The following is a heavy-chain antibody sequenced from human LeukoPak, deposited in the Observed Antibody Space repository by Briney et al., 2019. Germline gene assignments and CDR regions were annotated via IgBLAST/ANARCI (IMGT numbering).Heavy chain of an antibody. Sequence: SETLSLTCAVYGGSFSGYYWSWIRQPPGKGLEWIGEINHSGSTNYNPSLKSRVTISVDTSKNQFSLKLSSVTAADTAVYYCARLSACSSTSCYSAGLDYWGQGTLVTVSS. CDR3: ARLSACSSTSCYSAGLDY. CDR2: INHSGST. CDR1: GGSFSGYY. V-gene: IGHV4-34*01. D-gene: IGHD2-2*01. J-gene: IGHJ4*02.